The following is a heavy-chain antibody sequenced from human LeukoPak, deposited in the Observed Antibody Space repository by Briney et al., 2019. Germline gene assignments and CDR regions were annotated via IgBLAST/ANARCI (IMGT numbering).Heavy chain of an antibody. CDR2: ISAYNGNT. D-gene: IGHD3-10*01. CDR1: GYTFTSYG. J-gene: IGHJ4*02. Sequence: ASVKASCKASGYTFTSYGITWVRQAPGQGLEWMGWISAYNGNTNYAQKVQGRVTMTTDTSTSTAYKELRSLRSDDTAVYYCARVSHYYGSEIEYWGQGTLVTVSS. CDR3: ARVSHYYGSEIEY. V-gene: IGHV1-18*01.